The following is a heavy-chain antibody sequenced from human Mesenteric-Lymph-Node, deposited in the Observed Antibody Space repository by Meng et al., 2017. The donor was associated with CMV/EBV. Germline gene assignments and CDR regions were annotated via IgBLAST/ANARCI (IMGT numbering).Heavy chain of an antibody. CDR3: AKALSPNHRVGMDV. CDR2: IKQDGSET. J-gene: IGHJ6*02. Sequence: GGSLRLSCAASGFTFSSYWMNWVRQAPEKGLEWVASIKQDGSETFYVDSVTGRFSVSRDNARNSLFLQLSSLRAEDTAVYYCAKALSPNHRVGMDVWGQGTTVTVSS. D-gene: IGHD1-14*01. CDR1: GFTFSSYW. V-gene: IGHV3-7*01.